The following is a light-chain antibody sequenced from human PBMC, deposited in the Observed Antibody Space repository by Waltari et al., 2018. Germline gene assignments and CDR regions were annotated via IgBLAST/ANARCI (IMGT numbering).Light chain of an antibody. CDR3: QQRSDWMFT. J-gene: IGKJ2*01. CDR1: QRVDNS. CDR2: DAS. Sequence: EIVLTQSPATLSLSPGDRATLSCRASQRVDNSLGWYQQQPGQPPRLLIYDASKRATDTPARFSGSGSGSDFTLTISSLEPEDFAVYYCQQRSDWMFTFGQGTKLDIK. V-gene: IGKV3-11*01.